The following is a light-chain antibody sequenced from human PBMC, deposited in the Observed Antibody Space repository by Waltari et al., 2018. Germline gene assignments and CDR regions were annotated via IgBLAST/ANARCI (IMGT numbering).Light chain of an antibody. CDR3: TSQALDGVVL. CDR2: DVT. Sequence: QSALTQPASVSGSPGQAITISCTGIGSAIDDSDFVSWYQHQPGKAPRVIIYDVTNRPSGMYHRFSASKSANTASLTISGLQPEDEGDYYCTSQALDGVVLFGGGTQVTV. CDR1: GSAIDDSDF. J-gene: IGLJ3*02. V-gene: IGLV2-14*03.